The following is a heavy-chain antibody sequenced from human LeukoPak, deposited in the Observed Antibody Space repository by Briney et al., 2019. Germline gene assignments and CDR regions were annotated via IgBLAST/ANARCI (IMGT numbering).Heavy chain of an antibody. J-gene: IGHJ6*02. CDR1: GYSFTSYW. Sequence: GESLKISCKGSGYSFTSYWIGWVRQMPGKGLEWMGIIYPGDSDTRYSPSFQGQVTISADKSISTAYLQWSSLKASDTAMYYCARHGVRGPPSTSYYGMDVWGQGTTVTVSS. CDR2: IYPGDSDT. V-gene: IGHV5-51*01. D-gene: IGHD3-10*01. CDR3: ARHGVRGPPSTSYYGMDV.